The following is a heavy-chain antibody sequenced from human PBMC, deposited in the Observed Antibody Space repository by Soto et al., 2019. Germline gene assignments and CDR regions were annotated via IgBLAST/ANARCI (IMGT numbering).Heavy chain of an antibody. CDR1: GFTFSSYA. Sequence: GGSLRLSCAASGFTFSSYAMHWVRQAPGKGPEWVAVISYDGSNKYYADSVKGRFTISRDNSKNTLYLQMNSLRAEDTAVYYCARTYSSGFDYWGQGTLVTVSS. V-gene: IGHV3-30-3*01. D-gene: IGHD6-19*01. CDR3: ARTYSSGFDY. J-gene: IGHJ4*02. CDR2: ISYDGSNK.